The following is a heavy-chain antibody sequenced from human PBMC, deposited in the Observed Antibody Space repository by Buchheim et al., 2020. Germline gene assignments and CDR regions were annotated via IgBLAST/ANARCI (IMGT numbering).Heavy chain of an antibody. Sequence: EVQLVESGGGLVQPGGSLRLSCAASGFTFSSYEMNWVRQAPGKGLEWVSYISSSGSTIYYADSVKGRFTISRDNAKNSLYLQMNSLRAEDTAVYYCARASVAGPYYYYGMDVWGQGTT. V-gene: IGHV3-48*03. CDR1: GFTFSSYE. J-gene: IGHJ6*02. CDR2: ISSSGSTI. D-gene: IGHD6-19*01. CDR3: ARASVAGPYYYYGMDV.